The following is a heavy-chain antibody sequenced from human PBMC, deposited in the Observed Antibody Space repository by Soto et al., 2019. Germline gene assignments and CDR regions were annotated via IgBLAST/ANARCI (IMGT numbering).Heavy chain of an antibody. V-gene: IGHV3-9*01. CDR3: AKGYCSGGSCYEINY. J-gene: IGHJ4*02. CDR2: ISWNSGSI. D-gene: IGHD2-15*01. CDR1: GFTFDDYA. Sequence: GGSLRLSCAASGFTFDDYAMHWVRQAPGKGLEWVSGISWNSGSIGYADSVKGRFTISRDNAKNSLYLQMNSLRAEDTALYYCAKGYCSGGSCYEINYWGQGTLVTVSS.